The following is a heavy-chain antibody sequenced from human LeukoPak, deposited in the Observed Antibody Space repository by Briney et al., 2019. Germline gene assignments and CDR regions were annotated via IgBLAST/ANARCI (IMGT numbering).Heavy chain of an antibody. D-gene: IGHD6-19*01. J-gene: IGHJ5*02. Sequence: SETLSLTCAVYGGSFSGYYWSWIRQPPGKGLEWIGEINHSGSTNYNPCLKSRVTISVDTSKNQFSLKLSSVTAADTAVYYCARGESIAVAGTGHWFDPWGQGTLVTVSS. CDR3: ARGESIAVAGTGHWFDP. CDR2: INHSGST. CDR1: GGSFSGYY. V-gene: IGHV4-34*01.